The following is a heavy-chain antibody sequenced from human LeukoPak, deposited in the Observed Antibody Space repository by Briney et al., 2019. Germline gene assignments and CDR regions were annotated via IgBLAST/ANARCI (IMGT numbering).Heavy chain of an antibody. J-gene: IGHJ4*02. CDR2: IYYSGST. CDR3: ARGGGVVGATTWNY. V-gene: IGHV4-59*02. D-gene: IGHD1-26*01. Sequence: PSETLSLTCTVSGGSVNYYYWSWIRQPPGKGLEWIGYIYYSGSTDYNPSLKSRVTISVDTSKNQFSLKLSSVTAADTAVYYCARGGGVVGATTWNYWGQGTLATVSS. CDR1: GGSVNYYY.